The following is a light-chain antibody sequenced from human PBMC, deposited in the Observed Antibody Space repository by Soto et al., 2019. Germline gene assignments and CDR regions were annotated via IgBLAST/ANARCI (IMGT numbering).Light chain of an antibody. CDR1: QNLLSSSNNRNF. Sequence: DIVMTQSPDSLAVSLGERATINCKSSQNLLSSSNNRNFLGWFQQKPGQPPKLLISWASSRESGVPDRFSGIGSGTEFTLTNSSLQAGDVAVYYCQQYDSAPITFGQGTRLEIK. CDR3: QQYDSAPIT. CDR2: WAS. V-gene: IGKV4-1*01. J-gene: IGKJ5*01.